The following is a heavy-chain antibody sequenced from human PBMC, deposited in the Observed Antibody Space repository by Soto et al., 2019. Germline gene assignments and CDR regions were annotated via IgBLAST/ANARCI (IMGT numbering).Heavy chain of an antibody. CDR3: ARGENFGSGSYYKNYYYMDV. Sequence: QVQLQESGPGLVKPSQTLSLTCTVSGGSISSGGYYWSWIRQHPGKGLEWIGYIYYSGSTYYNPSLKSRVTISVATSKNQFSLKLSSVTAADTAVYYCARGENFGSGSYYKNYYYMDVWGKGTTVTVSS. V-gene: IGHV4-31*03. J-gene: IGHJ6*03. CDR1: GGSISSGGYY. D-gene: IGHD3-10*01. CDR2: IYYSGST.